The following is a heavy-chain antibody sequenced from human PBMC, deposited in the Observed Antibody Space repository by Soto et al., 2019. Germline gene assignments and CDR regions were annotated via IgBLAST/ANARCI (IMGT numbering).Heavy chain of an antibody. D-gene: IGHD6-6*01. CDR2: IDPSDSYT. CDR1: GYSFTSYW. Sequence: GESLKISCKGSGYSFTSYWISWVRQMPGKGLEWMGRIDPSDSYTNYSPSFQGHVTISADKSISTAYLQWSSLKASDTAMYYCASQYSSSSPEVSSYYGMDVWGQGATLTVSS. J-gene: IGHJ6*02. V-gene: IGHV5-10-1*01. CDR3: ASQYSSSSPEVSSYYGMDV.